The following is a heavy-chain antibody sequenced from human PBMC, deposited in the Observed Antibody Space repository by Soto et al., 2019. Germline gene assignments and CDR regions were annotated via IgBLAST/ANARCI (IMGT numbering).Heavy chain of an antibody. CDR2: IYHSGST. Sequence: KTSETLSLTCAVSGYSISSGYYWGWIRQPPGKGLEWIGSIYHSGSTYYNPSLKSRVTISVDTSKNQFSLKLSSVTAADTAVYYCARDHEGTKWLAPFIWFDPWGQGTLVTVSS. J-gene: IGHJ5*02. D-gene: IGHD6-19*01. V-gene: IGHV4-38-2*02. CDR1: GYSISSGYY. CDR3: ARDHEGTKWLAPFIWFDP.